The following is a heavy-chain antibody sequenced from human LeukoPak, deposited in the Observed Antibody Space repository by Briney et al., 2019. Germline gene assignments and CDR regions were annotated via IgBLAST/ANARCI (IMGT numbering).Heavy chain of an antibody. CDR1: GFTVSSNY. Sequence: GGSLRLSCAASGFTVSSNYMSWVRQAPGKGLEWVSVIYSGGSTYYADSVKGRFTISRDNSKNTLYLQMNSLRAEDTAVYYCARGGPSYYYYGMDVWGQGTTDTVS. CDR3: ARGGPSYYYYGMDV. V-gene: IGHV3-53*01. D-gene: IGHD2-15*01. J-gene: IGHJ6*02. CDR2: IYSGGST.